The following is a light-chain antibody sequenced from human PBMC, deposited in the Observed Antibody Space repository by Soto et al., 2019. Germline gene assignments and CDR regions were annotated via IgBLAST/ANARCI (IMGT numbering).Light chain of an antibody. Sequence: DIQLTQSPSFLSASVGDRVTITCRASQGISSYLAWYQQKPGKAPKLLIYAASTLQSGVPSRFSGSGSGTAFTLTISSRQPEDFATYSCQPLHRYPLFTFGPGTKVDIK. CDR1: QGISSY. CDR3: QPLHRYPLFT. J-gene: IGKJ3*01. CDR2: AAS. V-gene: IGKV1-9*01.